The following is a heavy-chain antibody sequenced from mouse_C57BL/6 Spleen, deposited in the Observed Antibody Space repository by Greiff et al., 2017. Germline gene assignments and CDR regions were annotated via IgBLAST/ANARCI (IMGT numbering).Heavy chain of an antibody. V-gene: IGHV1-82*01. Sequence: QVQLQQSGPELVKPGASVKISCKASGYAFSSSWMHWVQQRPGKGLEGIGRIYPGDGDTNYDGKFKGKATLTADKSSRTADMQLSSLTSEDSAVYFCARSDYDVGDYWGQGTTRTVSS. CDR1: GYAFSSSW. CDR3: ARSDYDVGDY. CDR2: IYPGDGDT. J-gene: IGHJ2*01. D-gene: IGHD2-4*01.